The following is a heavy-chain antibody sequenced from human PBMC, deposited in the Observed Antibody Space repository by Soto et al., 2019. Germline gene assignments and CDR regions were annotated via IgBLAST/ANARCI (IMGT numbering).Heavy chain of an antibody. CDR2: ISSSGSTI. D-gene: IGHD2-8*02. CDR1: GFTFSSWE. V-gene: IGHV3-48*03. CDR3: ARVSVATATGGGAFDI. J-gene: IGHJ3*02. Sequence: PGGSLRLSCAASGFTFSSWEMNWVRQAPGKGLEWVSYISSSGSTIYYADSVKGRFTISRDNAKNSLYLQMNSLRAEETGVYYCARVSVATATGGGAFDICGQGTMVTVSS.